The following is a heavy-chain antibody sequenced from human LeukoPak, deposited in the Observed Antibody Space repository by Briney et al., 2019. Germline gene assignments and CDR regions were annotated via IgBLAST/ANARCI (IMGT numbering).Heavy chain of an antibody. V-gene: IGHV3-30*18. CDR2: ISYDGSNK. J-gene: IGHJ6*02. Sequence: PGGSLRLSCAASGFTFSSYGMHWVRQAPGKGLEWVAVISYDGSNKYYADSVKGRFTISRDNSKNTLYLQMNSLRAEDTAVYYCAKALRGYYYGSGSLTSYYYYAMDVWGQGTTVTVSS. CDR3: AKALRGYYYGSGSLTSYYYYAMDV. CDR1: GFTFSSYG. D-gene: IGHD3-10*01.